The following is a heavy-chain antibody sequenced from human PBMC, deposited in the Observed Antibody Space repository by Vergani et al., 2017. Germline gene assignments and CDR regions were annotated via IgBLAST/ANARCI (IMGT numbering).Heavy chain of an antibody. CDR2: IGSSGPYI. D-gene: IGHD2-8*01. CDR3: ARDCTSGGCPDNYGMDV. J-gene: IGHJ6*02. V-gene: IGHV3-21*06. CDR1: GFTFSDFS. Sequence: DGQLVESGGGLVKPGGSLRLSCAASGFTFSDFSMSWVRQAPGKGLEWVAFIGSSGPYINYADSVKGRFIISRDNTNNSLFLQLRSLRAEDAAVYYCARDCTSGGCPDNYGMDVWGQGATVTVSS.